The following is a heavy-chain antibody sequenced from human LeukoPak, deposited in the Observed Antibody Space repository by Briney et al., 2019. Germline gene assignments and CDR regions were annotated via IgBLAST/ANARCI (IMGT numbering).Heavy chain of an antibody. D-gene: IGHD2-8*02. Sequence: GGSLRLSCAGAGFALKSYSLSWVRQAPGKGLEWVSSISSTSAYIYYADSVKGRFTISRDNVDNVVYLQMNSLGAEDTAVYYCARVAVSGPTGWFDSWGQGTLVIVSS. J-gene: IGHJ5*01. CDR3: ARVAVSGPTGWFDS. CDR1: GFALKSYS. CDR2: ISSTSAYI. V-gene: IGHV3-21*01.